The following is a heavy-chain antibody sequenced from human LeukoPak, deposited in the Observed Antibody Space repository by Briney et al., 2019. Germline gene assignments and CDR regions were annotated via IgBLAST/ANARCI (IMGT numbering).Heavy chain of an antibody. J-gene: IGHJ6*03. CDR3: AWGKYSYGTAYYYYYYMDV. Sequence: GASVKVSCKASGYTFTGYYMHWVRQAPGQGLEWMGRINPNSGGTNYAQKFQGRVTMTRNTSISTAYMELSSLRSEDTAVYYCAWGKYSYGTAYYYYYYMDVWGKGTTVTVSS. CDR2: INPNSGGT. D-gene: IGHD5-18*01. V-gene: IGHV1-2*06. CDR1: GYTFTGYY.